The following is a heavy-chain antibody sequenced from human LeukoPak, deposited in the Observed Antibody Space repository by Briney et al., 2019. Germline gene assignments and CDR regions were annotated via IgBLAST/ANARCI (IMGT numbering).Heavy chain of an antibody. V-gene: IGHV1-2*02. Sequence: GASVKVSCKASGYTFTGYYIHWVQQAPGQGLEWMGWINPNSGGTNYAQKFQGRVTMTRDTSISTAYMELSRLTSDDTAVYYCARVEELSHCSSTSCYDWLDPWGQGTLVTVSS. CDR1: GYTFTGYY. J-gene: IGHJ5*02. CDR3: ARVEELSHCSSTSCYDWLDP. CDR2: INPNSGGT. D-gene: IGHD2-2*01.